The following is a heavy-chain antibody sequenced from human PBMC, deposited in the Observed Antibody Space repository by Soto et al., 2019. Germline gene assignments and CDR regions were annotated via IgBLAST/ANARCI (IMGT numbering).Heavy chain of an antibody. V-gene: IGHV5-51*01. D-gene: IGHD6-19*01. J-gene: IGHJ4*02. CDR2: IWPADSDT. CDR1: GYSFTSYW. Sequence: GESLKISCEGSGYSFTSYWIAWVRQMPGKGLEWMGMIWPADSDTRYSPSFQGQVTISADKSISTAYLHWSRLRASDTAMYYCARVSSVWSTFDSWGQGALVTVS. CDR3: ARVSSVWSTFDS.